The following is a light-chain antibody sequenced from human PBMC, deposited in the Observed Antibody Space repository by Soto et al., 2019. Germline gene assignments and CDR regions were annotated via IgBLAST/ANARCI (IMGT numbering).Light chain of an antibody. CDR2: ANT. J-gene: IGLJ3*02. CDR1: SSNLGAGSD. V-gene: IGLV1-40*01. Sequence: QSVLTQPPSVPGAPGQRVTISCTGSSSNLGAGSDVSWYQHLPGTAPKLLISANTDRPSGVPDRFSGSKSGTSASLAIAGLQADDEADYYCQSYDSSLRGWVFGGGTKVTVL. CDR3: QSYDSSLRGWV.